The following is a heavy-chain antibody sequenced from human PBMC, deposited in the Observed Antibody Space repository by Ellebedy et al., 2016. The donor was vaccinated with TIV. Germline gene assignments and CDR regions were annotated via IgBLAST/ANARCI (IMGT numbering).Heavy chain of an antibody. Sequence: SETLSLXCTVSGGSISSSSYYWGWIRQPPGKGLEWIGSIYYSGSTYYNPSLKSRVTISVDTSKNQFSLKLSSVTAADTAVYYCASDGMTGSYWGQGTLVTVSS. J-gene: IGHJ4*02. CDR3: ASDGMTGSY. CDR1: GGSISSSSYY. V-gene: IGHV4-39*01. CDR2: IYYSGST. D-gene: IGHD1-14*01.